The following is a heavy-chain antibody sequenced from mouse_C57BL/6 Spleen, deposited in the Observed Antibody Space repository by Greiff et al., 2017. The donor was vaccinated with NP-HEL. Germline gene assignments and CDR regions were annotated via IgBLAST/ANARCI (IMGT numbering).Heavy chain of an antibody. CDR1: GFTFSSYT. CDR2: ISGGGGNT. Sequence: EVKLVESGGGLVKPGGSLKLSCAASGFTFSSYTMSWVRQTPEKRLEWVATISGGGGNTYYPDSVKGRFTISRDNAKNTLYLQMSSLRSEDTALYYCARSYGSSPFDYWGQGTTLTVSS. V-gene: IGHV5-9*01. CDR3: ARSYGSSPFDY. J-gene: IGHJ2*01. D-gene: IGHD1-1*01.